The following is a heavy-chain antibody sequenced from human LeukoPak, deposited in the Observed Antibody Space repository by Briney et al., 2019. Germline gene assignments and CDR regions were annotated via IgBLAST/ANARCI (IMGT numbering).Heavy chain of an antibody. D-gene: IGHD6-13*01. CDR3: ARLRVYSSSWVPRGNHYYMDV. Sequence: GSLRLSCAASGFTFSSYSMNWVRQAPGKGLEWIGYIYYSGSTNYNPSLKSRVTISVDTSKNQFSLKLSPVTAADTAVYYCARLRVYSSSWVPRGNHYYMDVWGKGTTVTVSS. CDR2: IYYSGST. V-gene: IGHV4-59*12. CDR1: GFTFSSYS. J-gene: IGHJ6*03.